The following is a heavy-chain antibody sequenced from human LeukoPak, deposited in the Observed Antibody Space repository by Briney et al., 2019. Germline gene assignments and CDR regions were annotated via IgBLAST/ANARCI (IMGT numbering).Heavy chain of an antibody. Sequence: PSETLSLTCTVSGGSISSYYWSWIRQPPGKGLEWIGYIYYSGSTNYNPSLKSRVTISVDTSKNQFSLKLSSVTAADTAVYYCARDPSPLEWLSYGMDVWGQGTTVTVSS. CDR1: GGSISSYY. CDR3: ARDPSPLEWLSYGMDV. D-gene: IGHD3-3*01. CDR2: IYYSGST. V-gene: IGHV4-59*01. J-gene: IGHJ6*02.